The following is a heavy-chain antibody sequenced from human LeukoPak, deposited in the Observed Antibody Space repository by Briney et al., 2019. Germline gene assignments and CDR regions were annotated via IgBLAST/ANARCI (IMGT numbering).Heavy chain of an antibody. Sequence: LSLTCAVYGGSFSGYYWSWIRQPPGKGLEWVSFISSSRSHIYYADSVKGRFTISRDNAKNSLYLQMNSLRAEDTAVYYCARFIAAPYYFDYWGRGTLVTVSS. V-gene: IGHV3-11*06. J-gene: IGHJ4*02. CDR1: GGSFSGYY. CDR2: ISSSRSHI. CDR3: ARFIAAPYYFDY. D-gene: IGHD6-13*01.